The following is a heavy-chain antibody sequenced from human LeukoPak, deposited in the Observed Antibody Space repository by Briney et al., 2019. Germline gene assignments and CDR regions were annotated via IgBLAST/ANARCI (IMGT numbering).Heavy chain of an antibody. Sequence: GGSLRLSCAASGFTFSSYGISWVRQAPGKGLEWVSVISGSGGNTYYADSVKGRFTISRDNSKNSLYLQMNSLRAEDTAVYYCARDGGGYDSSGYYYYYYMDVWGKGTTVTVSS. V-gene: IGHV3-23*01. J-gene: IGHJ6*03. D-gene: IGHD3-22*01. CDR1: GFTFSSYG. CDR2: ISGSGGNT. CDR3: ARDGGGYDSSGYYYYYYMDV.